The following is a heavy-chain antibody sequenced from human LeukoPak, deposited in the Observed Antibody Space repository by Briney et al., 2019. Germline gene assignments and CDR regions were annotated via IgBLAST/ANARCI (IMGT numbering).Heavy chain of an antibody. V-gene: IGHV3-23*01. CDR2: ITGGGGTT. D-gene: IGHD1-26*01. Sequence: GGSLRLSCAGSGFTFSGYSLNWVRQAPGKGLDWVSTITGGGGTTYYPDSVKGRFTISRDNSKNTLYLQMNSLRAEDTAVYYCAKARGLGIVGAHFDYWGQGTLVTVSS. J-gene: IGHJ4*02. CDR3: AKARGLGIVGAHFDY. CDR1: GFTFSGYS.